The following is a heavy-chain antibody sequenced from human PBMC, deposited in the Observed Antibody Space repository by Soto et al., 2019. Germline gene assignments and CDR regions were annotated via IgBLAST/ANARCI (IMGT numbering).Heavy chain of an antibody. CDR3: ARDEHSTGYIMYYFDN. D-gene: IGHD6-19*01. CDR1: GFIFRRYA. V-gene: IGHV3-30*04. J-gene: IGHJ4*02. CDR2: ISYDERNK. Sequence: PGGSLRLSCAASGFIFRRYAMHWVRQAPGKGLEWVAVISYDERNKFYADSVKGRFTISRDNSKNTLFLQMNSLRADDTAVYYCARDEHSTGYIMYYFDNWGQGGLGTVS.